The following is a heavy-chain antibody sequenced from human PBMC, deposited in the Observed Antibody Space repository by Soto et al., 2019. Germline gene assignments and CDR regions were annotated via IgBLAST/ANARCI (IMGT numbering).Heavy chain of an antibody. CDR1: GYTFTSYY. CDR2: INPNGGST. CDR3: ARNMGRGFDY. D-gene: IGHD1-26*01. J-gene: IGHJ4*02. V-gene: IGHV1-46*03. Sequence: QVQLEQSGAEVKKPGASVKVSCKASGYTFTSYYMHWVRQAPGQGPEWMGIINPNGGSTNYAQKFQXXVXMXXDTSTSTVYMELSSLRSEDTAVYYCARNMGRGFDYWGQGTQVTVSS.